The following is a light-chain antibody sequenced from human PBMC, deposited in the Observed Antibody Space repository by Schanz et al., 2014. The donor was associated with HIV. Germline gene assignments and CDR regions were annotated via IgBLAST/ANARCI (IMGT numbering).Light chain of an antibody. CDR3: CSYTTTSTYV. Sequence: QSALTQPPSASGSPGQSVTISCTGTSNDVGSYNYVSWYQQHPGKAPKLMIYDVSNRPSGVSSRFSGSKSGNTASLTISGLQAEDEADYYCCSYTTTSTYVFGAGTKLTVL. V-gene: IGLV2-14*03. J-gene: IGLJ1*01. CDR2: DVS. CDR1: SNDVGSYNY.